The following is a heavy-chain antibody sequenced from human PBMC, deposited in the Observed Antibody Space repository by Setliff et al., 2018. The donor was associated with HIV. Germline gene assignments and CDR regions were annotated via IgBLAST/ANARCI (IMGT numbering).Heavy chain of an antibody. J-gene: IGHJ3*01. Sequence: PSETLSLTCTVSGGSISRGDYYWNWIRQPAGKGLEWIGHIYTSGSTSGSTNYNPSLKSRVTISVDMSKNQFSLKLNSVTAADTAVYYCARTPQYEGYYDSSGYVKSALDCFDVWGQGTMVTVSS. D-gene: IGHD3-22*01. CDR2: IYTSGSTSGST. V-gene: IGHV4-61*09. CDR1: GGSISRGDYY. CDR3: ARTPQYEGYYDSSGYVKSALDCFDV.